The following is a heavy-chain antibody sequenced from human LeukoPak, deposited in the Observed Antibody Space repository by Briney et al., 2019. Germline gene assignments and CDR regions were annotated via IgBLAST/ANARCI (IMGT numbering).Heavy chain of an antibody. CDR3: ARLNSPGWFDP. J-gene: IGHJ5*02. CDR2: IYYSGST. V-gene: IGHV4-59*08. CDR1: GSSISSYY. Sequence: SETLSLTCTISGSSISSYYWSWIRQPPGKGLEWIGYIYYSGSTNYNPSLKSRVTISVDTSKNQFSLKLSSVTAADTAVYYCARLNSPGWFDPWGQGTLVTVSS.